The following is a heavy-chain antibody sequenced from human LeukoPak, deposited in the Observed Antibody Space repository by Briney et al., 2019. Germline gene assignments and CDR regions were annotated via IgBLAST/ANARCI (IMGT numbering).Heavy chain of an antibody. Sequence: ASVKLSCKASGYTFTSYGVSWGRRSPGQERGGRGGISAYNGNTNYAQKLQGRVTMTTDTSTSTAYMELSSLRSDDTAVYYCARDQRGNTYGYDYWGQGTLVTVSS. CDR3: ARDQRGNTYGYDY. CDR1: GYTFTSYG. CDR2: ISAYNGNT. J-gene: IGHJ4*02. V-gene: IGHV1-18*01. D-gene: IGHD5-18*01.